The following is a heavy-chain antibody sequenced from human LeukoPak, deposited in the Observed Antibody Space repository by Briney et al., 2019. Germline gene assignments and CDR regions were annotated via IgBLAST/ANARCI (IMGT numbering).Heavy chain of an antibody. J-gene: IGHJ4*02. CDR3: ARRMYYYDSSGSSTPYYFDY. CDR2: INTNTGNP. V-gene: IGHV7-4-1*02. CDR1: GYTFTSYA. D-gene: IGHD3-22*01. Sequence: ASVKVSCKASGYTFTSYAMNWVRQAPGQGLEWMGWINTNTGNPTYAHGFTGRFVFSLDTSVSTAYLQISSLKAEDTAVYHCARRMYYYDSSGSSTPYYFDYWGQGTLVTVSS.